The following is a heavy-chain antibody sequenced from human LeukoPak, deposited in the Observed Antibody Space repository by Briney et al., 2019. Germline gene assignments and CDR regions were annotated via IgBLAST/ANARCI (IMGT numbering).Heavy chain of an antibody. CDR2: LNTDGSST. CDR3: ARVSAVAATGALDV. J-gene: IGHJ6*04. D-gene: IGHD2-15*01. V-gene: IGHV3-74*01. Sequence: GGSLGPSCAASGFPFSSYWMHWVRQAPGKGLVLVSRLNTDGSSTTYADSVKGRFTISRDNAKNTLYLQMNSLRAEDTAVYYCARVSAVAATGALDVWGKGTTVTVPS. CDR1: GFPFSSYW.